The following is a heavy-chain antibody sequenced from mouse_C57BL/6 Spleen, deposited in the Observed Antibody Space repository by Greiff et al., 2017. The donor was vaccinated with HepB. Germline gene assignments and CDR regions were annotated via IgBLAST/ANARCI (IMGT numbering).Heavy chain of an antibody. D-gene: IGHD1-3*01. Sequence: EVKLMVSGGGLVKPGGSLKLSCAASGFTFSDYGMHWVRQAPEKGLEWVAYISSGSSTIYYADTVKGRFTISRDNAKNTLFLQMTSLRSEDTAMYYCARITTPGNFDVWGTGTTVTVSS. CDR3: ARITTPGNFDV. CDR1: GFTFSDYG. J-gene: IGHJ1*03. CDR2: ISSGSSTI. V-gene: IGHV5-17*01.